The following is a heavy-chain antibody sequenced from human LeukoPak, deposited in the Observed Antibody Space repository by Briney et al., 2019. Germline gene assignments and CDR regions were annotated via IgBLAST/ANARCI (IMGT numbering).Heavy chain of an antibody. CDR1: GGSISTYY. V-gene: IGHV4-59*01. CDR3: AGGGDYRGPIDY. D-gene: IGHD4-11*01. CDR2: IHRTGNT. Sequence: SETLSLTCTVSGGSISTYYCSWIRQPPGQGLEWIGYIHRTGNTSSTVDRRSRVTISVATSEDRFSLNLRTVTAADTAVYYCAGGGDYRGPIDYWGQGTLVTVSS. J-gene: IGHJ4*02.